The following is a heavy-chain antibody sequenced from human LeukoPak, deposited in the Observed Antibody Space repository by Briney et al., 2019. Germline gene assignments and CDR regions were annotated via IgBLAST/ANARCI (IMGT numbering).Heavy chain of an antibody. D-gene: IGHD2-15*01. CDR2: ITETSHV. Sequence: PGGSLRLSCAASGFTFSAYSMNWVRQAPGKGLEWVPSITETSHVYYAESVKGRFTISRDNAKNSLYLQMNSLRPEDTAVYFCARRFCSGSSCYSSRSVHYYYYMDVWGKGTTVTVSS. J-gene: IGHJ6*03. CDR1: GFTFSAYS. V-gene: IGHV3-69-1*02. CDR3: ARRFCSGSSCYSSRSVHYYYYMDV.